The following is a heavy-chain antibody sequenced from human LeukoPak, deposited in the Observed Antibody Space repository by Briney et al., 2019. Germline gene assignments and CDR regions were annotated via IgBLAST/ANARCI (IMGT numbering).Heavy chain of an antibody. J-gene: IGHJ3*02. Sequence: GGSLRISCAASGFPFDDYGMLWVRQAPGKGLEWVSGISWNSGSIGYADSVKGRFTISRDNAKNSLYLQMNSLRAEDTALYYCAKEDYYDSNNAFDIWGQGTMVTVSS. CDR3: AKEDYYDSNNAFDI. D-gene: IGHD3-22*01. CDR2: ISWNSGSI. V-gene: IGHV3-9*01. CDR1: GFPFDDYG.